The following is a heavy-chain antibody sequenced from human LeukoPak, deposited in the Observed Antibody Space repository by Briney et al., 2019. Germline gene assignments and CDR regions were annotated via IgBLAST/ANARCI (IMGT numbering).Heavy chain of an antibody. CDR2: ISSSSSYI. Sequence: PGGSLRLSCAASGFTFSSYSMNWVRQAPGKGLEWVSSISSSSSYIYYADSVKGRFTISRDNAKNSLYLQMNSLRAEDTAVYYCARHPTAMVTSSGYWGQGTLVTVSS. D-gene: IGHD5-18*01. CDR3: ARHPTAMVTSSGY. CDR1: GFTFSSYS. V-gene: IGHV3-21*01. J-gene: IGHJ4*02.